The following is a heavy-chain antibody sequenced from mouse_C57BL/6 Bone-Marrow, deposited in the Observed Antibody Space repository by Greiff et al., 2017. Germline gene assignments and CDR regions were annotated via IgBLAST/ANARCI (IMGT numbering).Heavy chain of an antibody. Sequence: VQRVESGPGLVAPSQSLSITCTVSGFSLTSYGVDWVRQPPGKGLEWLGVIWGGGSTNYTSALMSRLSISKDNSKSKVFLKMNSLQTNETAMYSCAQRGYGYLAYWGQGTLVTVSA. CDR3: AQRGYGYLAY. CDR2: IWGGGST. J-gene: IGHJ3*01. V-gene: IGHV2-9*01. D-gene: IGHD2-2*01. CDR1: GFSLTSYG.